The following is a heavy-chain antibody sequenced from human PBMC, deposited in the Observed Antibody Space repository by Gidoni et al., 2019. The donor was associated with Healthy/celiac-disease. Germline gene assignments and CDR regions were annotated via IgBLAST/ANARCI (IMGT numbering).Heavy chain of an antibody. CDR3: ARAPSRTMVRGVIFGS. J-gene: IGHJ5*02. Sequence: QVQLVESGGGVVQPGRSLRLSCAASGFTFGSYGMHWVRQAPGKGLEWVAVIWYDGSNKYYADSVKGRFTISRDNSKNTLYLQMNSLRAEDTAVYYCARAPSRTMVRGVIFGSWGQGTLVTVSS. V-gene: IGHV3-33*01. D-gene: IGHD3-10*01. CDR1: GFTFGSYG. CDR2: IWYDGSNK.